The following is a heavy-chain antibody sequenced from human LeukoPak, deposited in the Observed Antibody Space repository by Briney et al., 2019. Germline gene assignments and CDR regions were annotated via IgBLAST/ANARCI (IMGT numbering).Heavy chain of an antibody. V-gene: IGHV3-43*02. D-gene: IGHD3-3*01. J-gene: IGHJ5*02. CDR2: ISGDGGST. Sequence: GGSLRLSCAASGFTFSSYAMHWVRQAPGKGLEWVSLISGDGGSTYYADSVKGRFTISRDNSKNSLYLQMNSLRTEDTALYYCAKDNGSGYYYAYNWFDPWGQGTLVTVSS. CDR3: AKDNGSGYYYAYNWFDP. CDR1: GFTFSSYA.